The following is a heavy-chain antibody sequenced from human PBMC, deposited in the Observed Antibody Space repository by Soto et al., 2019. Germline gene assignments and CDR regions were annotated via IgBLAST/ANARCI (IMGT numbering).Heavy chain of an antibody. V-gene: IGHV3-30-3*01. J-gene: IGHJ4*02. CDR1: GLTFSDSA. CDR3: ARESYYDFWSVYYSAFDY. CDR2: ISYDGSDK. D-gene: IGHD3-3*01. Sequence: GGSLRLSCAASGLTFSDSAIHWVRQAPGKGLEWVALISYDGSDKDYADSVKGRFTISRDNAKNSLYLQMNSLRDEDTAVYYCARESYYDFWSVYYSAFDYGGQGTLVTVSS.